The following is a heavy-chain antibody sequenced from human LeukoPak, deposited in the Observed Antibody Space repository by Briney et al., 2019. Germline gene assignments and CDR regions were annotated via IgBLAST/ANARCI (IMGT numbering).Heavy chain of an antibody. J-gene: IGHJ4*02. Sequence: SETLSLTCTVSGCSISSSSYYWGWIRQPPGKGLEWVGSIYYSGSTYYNPSLKSRVTISVDTSKNQFSLKLSSVTAADTAVYYCARVDIRTAFFDYWGQGTLVTVSS. D-gene: IGHD5-12*01. CDR3: ARVDIRTAFFDY. CDR1: GCSISSSSYY. V-gene: IGHV4-39*07. CDR2: IYYSGST.